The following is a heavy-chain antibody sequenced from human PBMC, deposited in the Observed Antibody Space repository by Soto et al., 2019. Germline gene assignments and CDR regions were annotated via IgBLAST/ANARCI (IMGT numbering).Heavy chain of an antibody. D-gene: IGHD6-13*01. CDR3: AKAGIAAAGILVGFDY. Sequence: PGGSLRLSCAASGFTFSSYAMSWVRQAPGKGLEWVSAISGSGGSTYYADSVKGRFTISRDNSKNTLYLQMNSLRAEDTAVYYCAKAGIAAAGILVGFDYWGQGTLVTAPQ. J-gene: IGHJ4*02. CDR1: GFTFSSYA. CDR2: ISGSGGST. V-gene: IGHV3-23*01.